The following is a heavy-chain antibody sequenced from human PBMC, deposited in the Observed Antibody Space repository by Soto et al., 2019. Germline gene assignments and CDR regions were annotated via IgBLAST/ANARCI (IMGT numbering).Heavy chain of an antibody. V-gene: IGHV3-23*01. Sequence: EVQLLESGGGLVQPGGSLRLSCAASGFTFSSYAMSWVRQAPGKGLEWVSAISGSGGSTYYADSVKGRFTISRDNSKNTLYLQMNGLRAEDTAVYYCARYDFWSGYPNSWGQGTLVTVSS. CDR3: ARYDFWSGYPNS. D-gene: IGHD3-3*01. CDR2: ISGSGGST. CDR1: GFTFSSYA. J-gene: IGHJ4*02.